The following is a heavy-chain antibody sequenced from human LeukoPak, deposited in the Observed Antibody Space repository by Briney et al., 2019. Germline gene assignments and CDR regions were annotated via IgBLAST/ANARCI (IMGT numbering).Heavy chain of an antibody. V-gene: IGHV3-30-3*01. CDR2: LSYGGTNK. CDR1: GFTFSDYA. D-gene: IGHD6-6*01. CDR3: AKDRQGRNYYYYGMDV. J-gene: IGHJ6*02. Sequence: GGSLRLSCAASGFTFSDYAMHWVRQAPGKGLEWVAVLSYGGTNKYYADSVKGRFTISRDNSKNTMFLQMNSLRAEDTAVYYCAKDRQGRNYYYYGMDVWGQGTTVTVSS.